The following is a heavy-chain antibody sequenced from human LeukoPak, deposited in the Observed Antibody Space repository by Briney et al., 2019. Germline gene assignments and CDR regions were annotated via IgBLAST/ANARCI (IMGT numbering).Heavy chain of an antibody. Sequence: GGSLRLSCAASGFPFTTYWMNWVRQAPGEGLEWVAGIKQDGSVKYYVDSVKGRFTISRDNAKNSVYLQMDSLRADDTAVYYCVRRNLFDFWGQGTLVTVSS. CDR3: VRRNLFDF. V-gene: IGHV3-7*01. CDR2: IKQDGSVK. CDR1: GFPFTTYW. J-gene: IGHJ4*02.